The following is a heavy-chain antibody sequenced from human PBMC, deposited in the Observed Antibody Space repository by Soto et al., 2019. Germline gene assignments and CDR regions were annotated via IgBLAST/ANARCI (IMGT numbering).Heavy chain of an antibody. CDR3: ARVPVAGLALYYFDY. V-gene: IGHV1-18*01. CDR2: ISAYNGNT. CDR1: GYTFPSYG. Sequence: ASVKVSCKASGYTFPSYGISWVRQAPGQALEWMGWISAYNGNTNNAQKLQCRVTMTTDTSTSTAYMELRSLRSEDTAVYYCARVPVAGLALYYFDYWGQGTLVNVSS. D-gene: IGHD6-19*01. J-gene: IGHJ4*02.